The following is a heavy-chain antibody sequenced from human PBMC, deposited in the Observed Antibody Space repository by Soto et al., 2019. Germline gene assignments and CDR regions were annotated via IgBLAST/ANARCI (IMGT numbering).Heavy chain of an antibody. V-gene: IGHV3-30*04. CDR3: ARFLLNVYDLGMDV. J-gene: IGHJ6*02. CDR2: ISYDGGKR. CDR1: GFSFSDYA. D-gene: IGHD3-3*01. Sequence: QVHLVESGGGVVQPGRSLRLSCVASGFSFSDYAMHWVRQAPGQGLEWVAFISYDGGKRHYADSVGGRFTISRDNSRYTLYLQMDGLRPEDTAVYYCARFLLNVYDLGMDVWGQGTTVTVSS.